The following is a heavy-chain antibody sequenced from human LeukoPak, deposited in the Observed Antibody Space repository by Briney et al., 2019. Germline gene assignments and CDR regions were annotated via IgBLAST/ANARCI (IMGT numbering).Heavy chain of an antibody. CDR3: ATADSGSYYRAFDI. CDR2: FDPEDGET. Sequence: ASVKVSCKVSGYTLTELSMHWVRQAPGKGLEWMGGFDPEDGETIYAQKFQGRVTMTEDTSTDTAYMELSGLRSEDTAVYYCATADSGSYYRAFDIWDQGTMVTVSS. D-gene: IGHD1-26*01. J-gene: IGHJ3*02. V-gene: IGHV1-24*01. CDR1: GYTLTELS.